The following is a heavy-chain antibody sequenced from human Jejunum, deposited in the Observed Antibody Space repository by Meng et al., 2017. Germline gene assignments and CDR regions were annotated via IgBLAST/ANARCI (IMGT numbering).Heavy chain of an antibody. CDR1: GFTFSSDW. CDR2: IKNDGSTT. D-gene: IGHD6-13*01. V-gene: IGHV3-74*01. CDR3: AREGVTEAADY. Sequence: VQWVESGAGFVQHGGSLILSFVASGFTFSSDWMYWVRQAPGKGLMWVSRIKNDGSTTRYADSVRGRFTISRDNAKNTLYLQMNSLRAEDTGVFYCAREGVTEAADYWGPGTLVTVSS. J-gene: IGHJ4*01.